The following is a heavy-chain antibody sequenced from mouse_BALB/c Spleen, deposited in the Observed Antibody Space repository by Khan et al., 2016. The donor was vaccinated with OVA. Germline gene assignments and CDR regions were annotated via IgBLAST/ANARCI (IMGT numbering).Heavy chain of an antibody. D-gene: IGHD2-2*01. V-gene: IGHV2-3*01. CDR2: IWGDGST. CDR3: AIIYYGYDWFTY. Sequence: QVQLKESGPGLVAPSQSLSITCTVSGLSLTNYGISWIRQPPGKGLEWLGVIWGDGSTNYHSALISRLSINTDNSKSHVVLKLNTPQTDDTATYYGAIIYYGYDWFTYWGQGTLVTVSA. J-gene: IGHJ3*01. CDR1: GLSLTNYG.